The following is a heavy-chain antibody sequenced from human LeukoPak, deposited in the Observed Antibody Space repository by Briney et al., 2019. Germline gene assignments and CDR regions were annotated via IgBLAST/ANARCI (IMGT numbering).Heavy chain of an antibody. Sequence: GGSLRLSCTASGFTFNRNAIIWFRQAPGKGLEWVANIKQDGSEKYYVDSVKGRFTISRDNAKNSLYLQMNSLRAEDTAVYYCAGGAAAEVCWGQGTLVTVSS. J-gene: IGHJ4*02. V-gene: IGHV3-7*04. CDR2: IKQDGSEK. CDR1: GFTFNRNA. D-gene: IGHD6-13*01. CDR3: AGGAAAEVC.